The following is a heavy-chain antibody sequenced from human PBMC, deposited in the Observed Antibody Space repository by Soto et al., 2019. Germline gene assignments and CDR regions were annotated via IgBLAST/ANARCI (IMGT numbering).Heavy chain of an antibody. CDR1: GYTFTTYG. J-gene: IGHJ4*02. D-gene: IGHD3-10*01. CDR2: INAYTGNT. Sequence: QVQVVQSGAEVKEPGASVEVACKASGYTFTTYGISWVRQAPGQGLKWIGWINAYTGNTNYAQKLQGRVTMTTDTSTSTAYMELRSLRSDDTAVYYCARFYGSGSFPYDYWGQGTLVTVSS. CDR3: ARFYGSGSFPYDY. V-gene: IGHV1-18*01.